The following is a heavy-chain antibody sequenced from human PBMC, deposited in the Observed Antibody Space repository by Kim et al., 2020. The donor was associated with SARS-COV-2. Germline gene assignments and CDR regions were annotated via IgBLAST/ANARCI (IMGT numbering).Heavy chain of an antibody. V-gene: IGHV4-59*01. D-gene: IGHD6-19*01. Sequence: SETLSLTCTVSGGSISSYYWSWIRQPPGKGLEWIGYIYYSGSTNYNPSLKSRVTISVDTSKNQFSLKLSSVTAADTAVYYCARWGFSSGWYDFDYWGQGTLVTVSS. CDR2: IYYSGST. J-gene: IGHJ4*02. CDR1: GGSISSYY. CDR3: ARWGFSSGWYDFDY.